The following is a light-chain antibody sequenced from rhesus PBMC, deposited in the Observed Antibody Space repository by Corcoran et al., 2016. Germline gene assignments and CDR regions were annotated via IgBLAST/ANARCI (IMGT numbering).Light chain of an antibody. Sequence: DIQMTQSPSSLSASVGDTVTITCRASQGISSWLAWYQQHPGKAPKLLIYEATTLQSGVPSRFSGSGCGTDCTLTIPSLQSEDLSTYYCQQYGIRPWTFGQGTKVEIK. CDR3: QQYGIRPWT. CDR2: EAT. J-gene: IGKJ1*01. CDR1: QGISSW. V-gene: IGKV1-22*01.